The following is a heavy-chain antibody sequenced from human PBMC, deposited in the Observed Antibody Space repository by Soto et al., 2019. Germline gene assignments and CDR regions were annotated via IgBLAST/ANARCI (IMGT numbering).Heavy chain of an antibody. D-gene: IGHD1-26*01. CDR2: INAGNGNT. CDR1: GDTFTSYA. CDR3: ARDDSGYTGSHYIDYFNF. J-gene: IGHJ4*02. Sequence: ASVKVSCKASGDTFTSYAMHWVRQAPGKRLEWMGWINAGNGNTKYSQKFQGRVTITRDTSAGTTYMELSSLTSEDTAIYYCARDDSGYTGSHYIDYFNFWGQGTLVTVS. V-gene: IGHV1-3*01.